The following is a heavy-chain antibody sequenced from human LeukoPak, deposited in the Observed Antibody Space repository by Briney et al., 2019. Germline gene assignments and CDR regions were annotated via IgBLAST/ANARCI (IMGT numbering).Heavy chain of an antibody. V-gene: IGHV4-30-4*01. CDR3: ARGYDVWSGYYTWFDP. CDR1: GGSISSGDYH. J-gene: IGHJ5*02. D-gene: IGHD3-3*01. Sequence: SETLSLTCTVSGGSISSGDYHWSWLRQPPGKGLEWIGYIYYSGSTYYNPSLKSRVTISVDTSKKQFSLKLSSVTAADTAVYYCARGYDVWSGYYTWFDPWGQGTLVTVSS. CDR2: IYYSGST.